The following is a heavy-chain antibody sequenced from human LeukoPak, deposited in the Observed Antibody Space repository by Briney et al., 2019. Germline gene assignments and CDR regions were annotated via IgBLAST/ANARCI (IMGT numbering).Heavy chain of an antibody. Sequence: GGSLRLSCAASGLTFSSYAMMWLRQAPGKGLEWVSAITGSGGWALYADSVKGRFTISRDNSKNTLYLQMSSLRAEDTAVYYCAKDPNGDYIGAFDVWGQGTMVTVSS. CDR3: AKDPNGDYIGAFDV. D-gene: IGHD4-17*01. CDR1: GLTFSSYA. CDR2: ITGSGGWA. J-gene: IGHJ3*01. V-gene: IGHV3-23*01.